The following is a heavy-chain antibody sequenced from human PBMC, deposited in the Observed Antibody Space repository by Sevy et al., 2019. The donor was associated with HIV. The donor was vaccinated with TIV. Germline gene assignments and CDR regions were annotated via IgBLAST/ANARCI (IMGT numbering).Heavy chain of an antibody. D-gene: IGHD3-3*01. Sequence: GGSLRLSWSGSGFSFSNSAMNWVRQTPGKGLKYVSAISSDGVSTYYTDSVRGRFTISRDNSKNTLYLQMSSLRVEDTAVYYCVKDPDYNFWRGDYGMDVWGQGTTVTVSS. CDR3: VKDPDYNFWRGDYGMDV. CDR2: ISSDGVST. V-gene: IGHV3-64D*06. J-gene: IGHJ6*02. CDR1: GFSFSNSA.